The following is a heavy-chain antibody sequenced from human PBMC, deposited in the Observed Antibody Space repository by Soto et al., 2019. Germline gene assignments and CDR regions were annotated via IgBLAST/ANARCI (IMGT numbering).Heavy chain of an antibody. Sequence: EVQLVESGGGLVQPGESLTLSCAVSGFTLRSYWMHWVRQAPGKGLEWVARIDSDGRTTNYADSVKGRFTISRDNAKHQVFLHMNRLRAEDRAVYYCDRGVVVYQQLVRGRDRFDPWGQGTLVTVSS. D-gene: IGHD6-13*01. J-gene: IGHJ5*02. CDR1: GFTLRSYW. CDR2: IDSDGRTT. V-gene: IGHV3-74*01. CDR3: DRGVVVYQQLVRGRDRFDP.